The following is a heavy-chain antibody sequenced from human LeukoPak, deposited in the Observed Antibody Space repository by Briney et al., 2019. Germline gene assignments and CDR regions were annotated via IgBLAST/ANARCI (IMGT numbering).Heavy chain of an antibody. CDR1: GYTFTSYG. V-gene: IGHV1-18*01. CDR2: ISAYNGNT. J-gene: IGHJ5*02. Sequence: GASVKVSCKASGYTFTSYGITWVRQAPGQGLEWMGWISAYNGNTNYAQELQGRVTMTTDTSTSTAYMELRSLRSDDTAVYYCARLVLWQWPPSGWFDPWGQGTLVTVSS. D-gene: IGHD2-21*01. CDR3: ARLVLWQWPPSGWFDP.